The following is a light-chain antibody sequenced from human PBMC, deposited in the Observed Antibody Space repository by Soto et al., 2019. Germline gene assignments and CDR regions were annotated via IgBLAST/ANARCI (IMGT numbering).Light chain of an antibody. J-gene: IGKJ2*01. V-gene: IGKV1-39*01. CDR2: AAS. CDR3: QQSYSTPDT. CDR1: QSISSY. Sequence: DIQMTQSPSSLSASVGDRVTITCRASQSISSYLNWYQQKPGKAPKLLIYAASSLQSGVPSRFSGSGSGTDFTLTITRPQPEDFATYYCQQSYSTPDTFGQGTKLEIK.